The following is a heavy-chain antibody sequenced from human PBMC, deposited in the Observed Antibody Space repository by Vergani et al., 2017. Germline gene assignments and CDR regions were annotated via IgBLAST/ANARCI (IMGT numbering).Heavy chain of an antibody. CDR3: AKGDQNNWFDP. CDR1: GFTFSSYA. CDR2: ISSNGGST. D-gene: IGHD2-2*01. J-gene: IGHJ5*02. Sequence: VQLVESGGGLVQPGGSLRLSCSASGFTFSSYAMHWVRQAPGKGLEYVSAISSNGGSTYYADSVKGRFTISRDNSKNTLYLQMNSLRAEDTAVYYCAKGDQNNWFDPWGQGTLVTVSS. V-gene: IGHV3-64*04.